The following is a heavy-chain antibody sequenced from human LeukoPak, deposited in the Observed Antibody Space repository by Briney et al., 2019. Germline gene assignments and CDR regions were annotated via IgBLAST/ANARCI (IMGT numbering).Heavy chain of an antibody. CDR3: ARDLGPDGLAVAGKKRDYYYYYGMDV. V-gene: IGHV3-30-3*01. Sequence: GGSLRLPCAASGFTFSSYAMHWVRQAPGKGLEWVAVISYDGSNKYYADSVKGRFTISRDNSKNTLYLQMNSLRAEDTAVYYCARDLGPDGLAVAGKKRDYYYYYGMDVWGQGTTVTVSS. CDR2: ISYDGSNK. CDR1: GFTFSSYA. D-gene: IGHD6-19*01. J-gene: IGHJ6*02.